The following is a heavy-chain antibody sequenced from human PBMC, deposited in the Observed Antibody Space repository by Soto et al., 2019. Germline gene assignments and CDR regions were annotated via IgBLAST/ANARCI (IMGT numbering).Heavy chain of an antibody. CDR1: GFSLSTTGVG. V-gene: IGHV2-5*02. CDR3: AHRRGPYSNWNDGDFDY. J-gene: IGHJ4*02. D-gene: IGHD1-1*01. Sequence: QITLTESGPTLVNPTQTLTLTCTFSGFSLSTTGVGVCWIRQPPGKAPESLALIYWDDDKRYNPSLRSRLTIAKDTSRNQVFLTMTNMDPVDTATYFCAHRRGPYSNWNDGDFDYWGQGTLVTVSS. CDR2: IYWDDDK.